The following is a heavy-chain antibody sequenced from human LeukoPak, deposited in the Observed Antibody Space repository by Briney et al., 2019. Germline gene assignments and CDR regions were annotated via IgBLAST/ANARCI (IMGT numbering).Heavy chain of an antibody. V-gene: IGHV4-39*07. CDR1: GGSISSSSYY. Sequence: SETLSLTCTVSGGSISSSSYYWGWIRQPPGKGLEWIGSIYYSGSTYYNPSLKSRVTISVDTSKNQFSLKLSSVTAADTAVYYCARGLRGGFGIAAAGIFDYWGQGTLVTVSS. J-gene: IGHJ4*02. D-gene: IGHD6-13*01. CDR3: ARGLRGGFGIAAAGIFDY. CDR2: IYYSGST.